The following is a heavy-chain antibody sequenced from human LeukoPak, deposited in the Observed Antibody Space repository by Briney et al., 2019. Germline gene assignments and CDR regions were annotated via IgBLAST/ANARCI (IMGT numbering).Heavy chain of an antibody. V-gene: IGHV4-59*01. CDR2: SHYSGTT. Sequence: SETLSLTCAVYGGSFSGYYWSWIRQPPRTGLEWIGYSHYSGTTDYNPSLKSQDTISVDTSKNQLSLKVSDVTAADTAVYYCARAGGLSSSPLDLDYWGQGTLVTVSS. CDR3: ARAGGLSSSPLDLDY. D-gene: IGHD6-6*01. CDR1: GGSFSGYY. J-gene: IGHJ4*02.